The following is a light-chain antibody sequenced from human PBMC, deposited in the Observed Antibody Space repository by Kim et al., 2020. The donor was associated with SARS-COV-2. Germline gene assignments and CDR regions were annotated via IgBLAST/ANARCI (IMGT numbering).Light chain of an antibody. CDR2: GAS. V-gene: IGKV3-15*01. CDR3: QEYNIWPPYN. Sequence: EIVLTQSPATLSVSPGERATLSCRASQSVSSNLAWYQQKHGQAPRLLIYGASTRATGIPARFSGSGSGTEFTLTISGLQSEDFAVYYCQEYNIWPPYNFGLGTKLEIK. J-gene: IGKJ2*01. CDR1: QSVSSN.